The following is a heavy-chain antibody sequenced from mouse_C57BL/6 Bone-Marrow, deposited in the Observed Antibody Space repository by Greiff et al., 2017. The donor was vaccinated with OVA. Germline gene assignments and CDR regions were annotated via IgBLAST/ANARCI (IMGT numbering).Heavy chain of an antibody. J-gene: IGHJ2*01. V-gene: IGHV2-6-1*01. Sequence: VQLQESGPGLVAPSQSLSITCTVSGFSLTSYGVHWVRQPPGKGLEWLVVIWSDGSTTYNSALKSRLSISQDNSKSQVFLKMNSLQTDDTAMYYCARHKIITTVVASDYWGQGTTLTVSS. CDR2: IWSDGST. D-gene: IGHD1-1*01. CDR1: GFSLTSYG. CDR3: ARHKIITTVVASDY.